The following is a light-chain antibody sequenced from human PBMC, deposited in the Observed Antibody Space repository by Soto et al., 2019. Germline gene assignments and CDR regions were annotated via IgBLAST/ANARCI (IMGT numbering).Light chain of an antibody. Sequence: DIQMTQSPSTLSASVGDRVTITCRASQSISDWLAWYQQKPGKAPKLLIYDGSGLESGVPSRFSGSGSGTEFTLTISSLQPDDFATYYCQQYKSYSLTFGGGTKVEIK. CDR1: QSISDW. J-gene: IGKJ4*01. CDR3: QQYKSYSLT. CDR2: DGS. V-gene: IGKV1-5*01.